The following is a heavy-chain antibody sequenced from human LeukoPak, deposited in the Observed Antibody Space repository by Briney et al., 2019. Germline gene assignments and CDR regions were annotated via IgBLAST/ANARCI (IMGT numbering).Heavy chain of an antibody. D-gene: IGHD5-24*01. Sequence: GGSPRLSCVVSGFAFCVYYITWIRQAPGEGLECVSYISNSGRTIYYADSVKGRFTISSDNAKNSQFLQMNSLRVEDTAFYYCARIEMSISNGEFDSWGQGTLVTVSS. CDR3: ARIEMSISNGEFDS. V-gene: IGHV3-11*04. CDR1: GFAFCVYY. J-gene: IGHJ4*02. CDR2: ISNSGRTI.